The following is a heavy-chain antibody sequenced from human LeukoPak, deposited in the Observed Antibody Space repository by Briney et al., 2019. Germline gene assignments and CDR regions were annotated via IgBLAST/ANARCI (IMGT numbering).Heavy chain of an antibody. CDR3: AKDLRGEDHSSWFSD. D-gene: IGHD6-13*01. CDR1: GFTFSSYS. V-gene: IGHV3-23*01. CDR2: ISGSGRST. Sequence: GGSLRLSCAASGFTFSSYSMSWVRQAPGKGLEWVSGISGSGRSTYYADSVKGRFTISRDNSKNTVYLQMNSLGADDTAVYYCAKDLRGEDHSSWFSDWGQGTLVTVSS. J-gene: IGHJ4*02.